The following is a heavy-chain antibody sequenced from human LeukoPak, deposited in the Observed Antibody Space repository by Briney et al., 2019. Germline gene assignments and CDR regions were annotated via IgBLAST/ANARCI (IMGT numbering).Heavy chain of an antibody. Sequence: GSLRLSCTASGFTFSSYWMSWVRQAPGKGLEWVANIKQDGSEKYYVDSVKGRFTISRDNAKNSLYLQMNSLRAEDTAVYYCARGGDEVDTVMSPWGQGTLVTVSS. CDR2: IKQDGSEK. V-gene: IGHV3-7*01. D-gene: IGHD5-18*01. J-gene: IGHJ4*02. CDR1: GFTFSSYW. CDR3: ARGGDEVDTVMSP.